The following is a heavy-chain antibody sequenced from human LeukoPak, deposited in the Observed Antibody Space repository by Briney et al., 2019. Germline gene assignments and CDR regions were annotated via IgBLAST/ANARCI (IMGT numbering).Heavy chain of an antibody. D-gene: IGHD3-10*01. J-gene: IGHJ4*02. Sequence: SVKVSCKASGGTFSSYAISWVRQAPGQGLEWMGGIIPIFGTANYAQKFQGRVTITADESTSTAYMELSSLRSEDTAVYYCARRPWFGELLSAPYYFDYWGQGTLVTVSS. V-gene: IGHV1-69*13. CDR1: GGTFSSYA. CDR3: ARRPWFGELLSAPYYFDY. CDR2: IIPIFGTA.